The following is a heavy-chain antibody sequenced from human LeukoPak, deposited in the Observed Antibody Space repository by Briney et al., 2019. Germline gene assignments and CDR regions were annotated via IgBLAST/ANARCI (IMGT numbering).Heavy chain of an antibody. J-gene: IGHJ4*02. CDR2: IYTSGST. V-gene: IGHV4-4*07. Sequence: SETLSLTCIVSGGSISSYYWSWIRQPAGKGLEWIGRIYTSGSTNYNPSLKSRVTMSVDTSKNQFSLKLSSVTAADTAVYYCARAYDSSGYYYAGFDYWGQGTLVTVSS. CDR3: ARAYDSSGYYYAGFDY. CDR1: GGSISSYY. D-gene: IGHD3-22*01.